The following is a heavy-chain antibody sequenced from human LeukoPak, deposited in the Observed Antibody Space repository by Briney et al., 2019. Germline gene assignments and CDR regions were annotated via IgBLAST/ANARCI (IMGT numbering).Heavy chain of an antibody. CDR2: ISYDGSNK. CDR1: GFTYSHYG. J-gene: IGHJ1*01. V-gene: IGHV3-30*03. CDR3: ARARGIFGVVIRGYFQH. Sequence: GRSLRLSCAASGFTYSHYGMHWVRRAPGKGLEWVAVISYDGSNKYYADSVKGRFTISRDNSKNTLYLQMNSLRAEDTAVYYCARARGIFGVVIRGYFQHWGQGTLVTVSS. D-gene: IGHD3-3*01.